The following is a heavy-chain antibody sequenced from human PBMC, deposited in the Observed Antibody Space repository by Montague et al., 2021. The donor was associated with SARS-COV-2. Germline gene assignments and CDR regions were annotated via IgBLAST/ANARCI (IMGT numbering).Heavy chain of an antibody. Sequence: CAISGDSVSRISVACNWIRQSPSRGLEWLGGTYYRSKWYNDYAVSVKSRITINPDTSKNQISLQLNSVTPEDTAVYYCARTSASSDYWGQGTLVTVSS. CDR3: ARTSASSDY. CDR1: GDSVSRISVA. J-gene: IGHJ4*02. CDR2: TYYRSKWYN. V-gene: IGHV6-1*01. D-gene: IGHD1-26*01.